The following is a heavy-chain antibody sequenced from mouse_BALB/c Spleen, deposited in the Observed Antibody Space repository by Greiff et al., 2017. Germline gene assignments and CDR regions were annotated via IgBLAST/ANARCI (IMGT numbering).Heavy chain of an antibody. J-gene: IGHJ4*01. V-gene: IGHV1-9*01. CDR3: ARGGYYYGSSLYYAMDY. CDR2: ILPGSGST. D-gene: IGHD1-1*01. Sequence: VQLQQSGAELMKPGASVKISCKATGYTFSSYWIEWVKQRPGHGLEWIGEILPGSGSTNYNEKFKGKATFTADTSSNTAYMQLSSLTSEDSAVYYCARGGYYYGSSLYYAMDYWGQGTSVTVSS. CDR1: GYTFSSYW.